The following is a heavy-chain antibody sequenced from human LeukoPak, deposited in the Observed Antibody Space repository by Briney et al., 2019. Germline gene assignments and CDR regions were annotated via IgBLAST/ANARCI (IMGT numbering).Heavy chain of an antibody. J-gene: IGHJ6*02. CDR3: ARDLVVVTGIPGYYYGMDV. Sequence: GGSLRLSCAASGFTFSIYGMNWVRQAPGKGLEWVSSITSSSSYIFYADSVEGRFTISRDNAKNSLYLQMNSLRAEDTAVYYCARDLVVVTGIPGYYYGMDVWGQGTTVTVSS. D-gene: IGHD2-21*02. V-gene: IGHV3-21*01. CDR1: GFTFSIYG. CDR2: ITSSSSYI.